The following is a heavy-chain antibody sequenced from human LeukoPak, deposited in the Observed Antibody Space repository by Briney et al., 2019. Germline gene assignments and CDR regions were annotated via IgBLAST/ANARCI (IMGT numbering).Heavy chain of an antibody. D-gene: IGHD3-10*01. J-gene: IGHJ6*02. V-gene: IGHV3-7*04. CDR3: ARDGSGIYYYYYGMDV. CDR2: IKQDGSEK. CDR1: GFTFSSYW. Sequence: PGGSLRLSCAASGFTFSSYWMSWVRQAPGKGLEWVANIKQDGSEKYYVDSVKGRFTISRDNAKNSLYLQMNSLRAEDTAVYYCARDGSGIYYYYYGMDVWGQGTTVTVSS.